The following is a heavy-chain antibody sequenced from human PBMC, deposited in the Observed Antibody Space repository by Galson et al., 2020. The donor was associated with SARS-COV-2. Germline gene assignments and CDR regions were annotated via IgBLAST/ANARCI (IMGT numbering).Heavy chain of an antibody. CDR2: ISWNSGSI. J-gene: IGHJ4*02. Sequence: GGSLRLSCAASGFTFDDYAMHWVRQAPGKGLEWVSGISWNSGSIGYADSVKGRFTISRDNAKNSLYLQMNSLRAEDTALYYCAKDMRPTVTTTDYWGQGTLVTVSS. D-gene: IGHD4-17*01. CDR1: GFTFDDYA. V-gene: IGHV3-9*01. CDR3: AKDMRPTVTTTDY.